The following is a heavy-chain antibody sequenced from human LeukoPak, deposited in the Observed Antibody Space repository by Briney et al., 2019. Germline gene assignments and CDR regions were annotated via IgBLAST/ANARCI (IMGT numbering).Heavy chain of an antibody. CDR1: GFTFDDYA. CDR3: VRARGAGPGAHFDY. CDR2: ISWNSGSI. V-gene: IGHV3-9*01. D-gene: IGHD3-10*01. Sequence: GGSLRLSCAASGFTFDDYAMHWVRQAPGKGLEWVSGISWNSGSIGYADSVKGRFTISRDNAKNSLYLQMNSLRAEDTALYYCVRARGAGPGAHFDYWGQGTLVTVSS. J-gene: IGHJ4*02.